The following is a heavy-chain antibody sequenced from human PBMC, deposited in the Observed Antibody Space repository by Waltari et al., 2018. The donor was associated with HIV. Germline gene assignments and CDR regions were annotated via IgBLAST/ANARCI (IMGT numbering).Heavy chain of an antibody. Sequence: QVQLVESGGGVVQPGRSLRLACAASGFTFGTHGMHWLRQAPGKGLEWVAVLSYDGSDKYYADSVRGRFTISRDNSKNTLYLQMNNLRAEDTAVYFCARRGVLTYYYTMDVWGQGTTVTVSS. CDR2: LSYDGSDK. D-gene: IGHD3-10*01. CDR3: ARRGVLTYYYTMDV. CDR1: GFTFGTHG. V-gene: IGHV3-33*05. J-gene: IGHJ6*02.